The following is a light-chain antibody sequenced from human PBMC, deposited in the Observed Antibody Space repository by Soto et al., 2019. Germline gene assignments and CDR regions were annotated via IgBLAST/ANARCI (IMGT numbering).Light chain of an antibody. V-gene: IGKV1-5*01. Sequence: DIQMTHSPSTLSASVGDTVTVTCRASQSVSGWLAWYQQKPGEAPKLLIYDASALPRGVPSRFSGSGSGTKVALAIASLQPDDFATYYCQQYETFSGTVGPGAKVDI. J-gene: IGKJ1*01. CDR2: DAS. CDR1: QSVSGW. CDR3: QQYETFSGT.